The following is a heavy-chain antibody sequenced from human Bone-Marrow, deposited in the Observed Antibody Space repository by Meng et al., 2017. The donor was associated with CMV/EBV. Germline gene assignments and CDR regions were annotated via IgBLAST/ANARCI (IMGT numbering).Heavy chain of an antibody. CDR3: ARGRCSSTSCYTPY. CDR2: INHSGST. D-gene: IGHD2-2*02. J-gene: IGHJ4*02. Sequence: SDPLSFTCAVYGGAFSGYYWSWIRQPPGKGLEWIGEINHSGSTNYNPSLKSRVTISVDTSKNQFSLKLRSVTAADTAVYYCARGRCSSTSCYTPYWGQGTLVPVSS. CDR1: GGAFSGYY. V-gene: IGHV4-34*01.